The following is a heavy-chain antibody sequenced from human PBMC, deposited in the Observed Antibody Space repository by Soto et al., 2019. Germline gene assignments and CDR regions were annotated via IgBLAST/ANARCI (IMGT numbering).Heavy chain of an antibody. CDR3: AREASSTGMDV. J-gene: IGHJ6*02. Sequence: GGSLRLSCAASGFTFSSYGMHWARQAPGKGLEWVAVIWYDGSNKYYADSVKGRFTISRDNSKNTLYLQMNSLRAEDTAVYYCAREASSTGMDVWGQGTTDTVSS. D-gene: IGHD6-13*01. CDR2: IWYDGSNK. V-gene: IGHV3-33*01. CDR1: GFTFSSYG.